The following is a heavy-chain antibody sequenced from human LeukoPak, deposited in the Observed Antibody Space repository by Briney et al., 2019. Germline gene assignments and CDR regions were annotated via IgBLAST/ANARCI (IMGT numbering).Heavy chain of an antibody. CDR2: ISGSGGST. V-gene: IGHV3-23*01. D-gene: IGHD3-10*01. J-gene: IGHJ4*02. Sequence: PGGSLRLSCAASGFTLSSYAMSWVRQAPGKGLEWVSAISGSGGSTYYADSVKGRFTISRDNSKNTLYLQMNSLRAEDTAVYYCAKDFYYGSEGLFDYWGQGTLVTVSS. CDR1: GFTLSSYA. CDR3: AKDFYYGSEGLFDY.